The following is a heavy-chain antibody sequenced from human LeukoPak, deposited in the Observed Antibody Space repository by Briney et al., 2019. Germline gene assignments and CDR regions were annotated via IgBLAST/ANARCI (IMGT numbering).Heavy chain of an antibody. CDR1: GYSFTSYW. D-gene: IGHD2-15*01. CDR3: ARLGYCSGGSCRYYYYYYGMDV. J-gene: IGHJ6*02. Sequence: GESLKISCKGSGYSFTSYWIGWVRQMPGKGLEWMGIIYPGDSDTRYSPSFQGQVTISADKSISTAYLQWSSLKASDTAMCYCARLGYCSGGSCRYYYYYYGMDVWGQGTTVTVSS. CDR2: IYPGDSDT. V-gene: IGHV5-51*01.